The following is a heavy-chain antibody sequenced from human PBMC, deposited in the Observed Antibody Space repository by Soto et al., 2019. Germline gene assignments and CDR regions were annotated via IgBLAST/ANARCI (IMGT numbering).Heavy chain of an antibody. J-gene: IGHJ5*02. CDR3: ARKVTMTVVYQNWFDP. CDR2: IFYSGTT. D-gene: IGHD3-22*01. Sequence: SETLSLTCTVSGGSISSGDYYWSWIRQPPGKGLEWIGSIFYSGTTYYNPSLKSRVTISVDTSKNQFSLKLSSVTAADTAVYYCARKVTMTVVYQNWFDPWGQGTLVT. CDR1: GGSISSGDYY. V-gene: IGHV4-39*01.